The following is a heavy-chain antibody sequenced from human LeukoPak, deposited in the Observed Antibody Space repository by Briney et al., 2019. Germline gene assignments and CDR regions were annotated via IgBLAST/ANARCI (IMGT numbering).Heavy chain of an antibody. J-gene: IGHJ4*02. Sequence: SETLSLTCTVSGGSISSSSYYWGWIRQPPGKGLEWIGSIYYSGSTYYNPCLKSRVTISVDTSKNQFSLKLSSVTAADTAVYYCARLLGASFDYWGQGTLVTVSS. CDR3: ARLLGASFDY. CDR2: IYYSGST. D-gene: IGHD4/OR15-4a*01. CDR1: GGSISSSSYY. V-gene: IGHV4-39*01.